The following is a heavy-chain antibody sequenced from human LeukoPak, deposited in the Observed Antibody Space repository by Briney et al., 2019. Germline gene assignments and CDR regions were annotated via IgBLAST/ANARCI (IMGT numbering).Heavy chain of an antibody. CDR3: ASSGRFGVLSGGGIDY. J-gene: IGHJ4*02. CDR2: IYTSGST. D-gene: IGHD1-26*01. CDR1: GGSISSSSYY. Sequence: PSETLSLTCTVSGGSISSSSYYWGWIRQPPGKGLEWIGRIYTSGSTNYNPSLKSRVTMSVDTSKNQFSLKLSSVTAADTAVYYCASSGRFGVLSGGGIDYWGQGTLVTVSS. V-gene: IGHV4-39*07.